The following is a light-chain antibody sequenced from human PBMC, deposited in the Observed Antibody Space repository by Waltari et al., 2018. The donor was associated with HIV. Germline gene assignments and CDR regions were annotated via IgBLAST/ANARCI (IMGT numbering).Light chain of an antibody. V-gene: IGKV1-33*01. CDR3: QQYDNVPVT. Sequence: DIQMTQSPSSLSASVGDRVTITCQASQDISRYLNWYQQKPGKAPKLLIYDASELETGVPSRFSGSGSGTDFTFTISSLQPADIATYYCQQYDNVPVTFGPGTKVEIK. CDR2: DAS. CDR1: QDISRY. J-gene: IGKJ3*01.